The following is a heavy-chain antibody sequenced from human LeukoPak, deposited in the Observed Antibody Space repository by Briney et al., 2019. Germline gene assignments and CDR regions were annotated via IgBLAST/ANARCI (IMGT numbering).Heavy chain of an antibody. CDR2: IYTSGST. CDR1: GGSISSYY. J-gene: IGHJ2*01. D-gene: IGHD6-13*01. CDR3: ARSIAAAGKNYWYFDL. V-gene: IGHV4-4*07. Sequence: PSETLSLTCTVSGGSISSYYWSWIRQPAGKGLEWIGRIYTSGSTNYNPSPKSRVTMSVDTSKNQFSLKLSSVTAADTAVYYCARSIAAAGKNYWYFDLWSRGTLVTVSS.